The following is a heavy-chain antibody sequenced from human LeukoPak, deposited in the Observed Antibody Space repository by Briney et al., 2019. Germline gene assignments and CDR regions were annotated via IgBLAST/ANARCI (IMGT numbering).Heavy chain of an antibody. Sequence: ASVKVSCKASGGTFSSYAISWVRQAPGQGLEWMGRIIPILGIANYAQKFQGRVTITADKSTSTAYMELSSLRSEDAAVYYCARDRSRGYSYGLESLYWGQGTLVTVSS. CDR3: ARDRSRGYSYGLESLY. D-gene: IGHD5-18*01. V-gene: IGHV1-69*04. J-gene: IGHJ4*02. CDR1: GGTFSSYA. CDR2: IIPILGIA.